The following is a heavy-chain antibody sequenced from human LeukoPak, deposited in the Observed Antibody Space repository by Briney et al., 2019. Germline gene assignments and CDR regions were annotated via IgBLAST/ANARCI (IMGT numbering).Heavy chain of an antibody. D-gene: IGHD3-22*01. CDR3: ARGAYYYED. CDR2: ISSSSSTI. CDR1: GFTFSSHS. J-gene: IGHJ4*02. V-gene: IGHV3-48*01. Sequence: SGGSLRLSCAASGFTFSSHSMNWVRQAPGKGLEWVSYISSSSSTIYYADSVKGRFTTSRDNAKNSLYLQMNSLRAEDTAVYYCARGAYYYEDWGQGTLVTVSS.